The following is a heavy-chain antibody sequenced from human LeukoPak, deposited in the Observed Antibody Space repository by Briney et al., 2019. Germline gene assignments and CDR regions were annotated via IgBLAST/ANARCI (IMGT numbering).Heavy chain of an antibody. D-gene: IGHD2-15*01. Sequence: SVKVSCKASGGTFSSYAISWVRQAPGQGLEWMGRIIPILGIANYAQKFQGRVTITADKSTSTAYMELSSLRSEDTAVYYCARDGEGDIVVVVAATAFDYWGQGTLVTVSS. J-gene: IGHJ4*02. CDR3: ARDGEGDIVVVVAATAFDY. V-gene: IGHV1-69*04. CDR1: GGTFSSYA. CDR2: IIPILGIA.